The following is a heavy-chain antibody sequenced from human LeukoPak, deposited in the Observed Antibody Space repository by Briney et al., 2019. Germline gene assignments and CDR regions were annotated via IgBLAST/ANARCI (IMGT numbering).Heavy chain of an antibody. J-gene: IGHJ5*02. Sequence: GGSLRLSCAASGFTFCSYSMNWVRQAPGKGLEWVSSISSSSSYIYYADSVKGRFTISRDNAKNSLYLQMNSLRAEDTAVYYCARVREGYCSGGSCYPEGFDPWGQGTLVTVSS. D-gene: IGHD2-15*01. CDR2: ISSSSSYI. V-gene: IGHV3-21*01. CDR1: GFTFCSYS. CDR3: ARVREGYCSGGSCYPEGFDP.